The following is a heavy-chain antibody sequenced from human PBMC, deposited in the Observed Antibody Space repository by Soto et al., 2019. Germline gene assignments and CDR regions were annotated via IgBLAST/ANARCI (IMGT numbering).Heavy chain of an antibody. Sequence: PGGSLRLSCAASGFTFSSYAMHWVRQAPGKGLEWVAVISYDGSNKYYADSVKGRFTISRDNSKNALYLQMSSLRAEDTAVYYCARDPTPDYFDSSGPDDYFDYWGQGTLVTVSS. CDR1: GFTFSSYA. CDR3: ARDPTPDYFDSSGPDDYFDY. D-gene: IGHD3-22*01. CDR2: ISYDGSNK. V-gene: IGHV3-30-3*01. J-gene: IGHJ4*02.